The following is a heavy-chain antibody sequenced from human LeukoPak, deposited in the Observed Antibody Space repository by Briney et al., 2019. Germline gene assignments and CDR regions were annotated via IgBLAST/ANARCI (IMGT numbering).Heavy chain of an antibody. Sequence: SETLSLTCTVSGGSISSYYWSWIRQPPGKGLEWIGYIYYSGSTNYNPSLKSRVTISVDTSKNQFSLKLSSVTAADTAVYYCAREVDCGGDCYGAFDIWGQGTMVTVSS. CDR3: AREVDCGGDCYGAFDI. D-gene: IGHD2-21*02. CDR2: IYYSGST. CDR1: GGSISSYY. V-gene: IGHV4-59*01. J-gene: IGHJ3*02.